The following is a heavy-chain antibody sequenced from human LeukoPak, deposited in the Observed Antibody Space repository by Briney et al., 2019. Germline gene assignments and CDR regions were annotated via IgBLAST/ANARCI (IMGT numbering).Heavy chain of an antibody. CDR1: GFTFSSYS. V-gene: IGHV3-48*01. CDR3: AREITVTTSFDY. J-gene: IGHJ4*02. CDR2: ISSSSPTI. Sequence: PGGSLRLSCAASGFTFSSYSMNWVRQAPGKGLEWVSYISSSSPTIYYADSVKGRFTISRDNAKNSLYLQMNSLRAEDTAVYYCAREITVTTSFDYWGQGTLVTVSS. D-gene: IGHD4-17*01.